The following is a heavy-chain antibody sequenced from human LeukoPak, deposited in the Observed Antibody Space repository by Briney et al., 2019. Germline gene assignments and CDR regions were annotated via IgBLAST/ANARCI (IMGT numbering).Heavy chain of an antibody. CDR1: GYTFTSYY. J-gene: IGHJ6*03. D-gene: IGHD3-10*01. CDR3: ARDCGSGSYRRRRWYMDV. Sequence: GASVKVSCKASGYTFTSYYMHWVRQAPGQGLEWMGIINPSGGSTSYAQKFQGRVTMTRDTSTSTVYMELSSLRSEDTAAYYCARDCGSGSYRRRRWYMDVWGKGTTVTISS. V-gene: IGHV1-46*01. CDR2: INPSGGST.